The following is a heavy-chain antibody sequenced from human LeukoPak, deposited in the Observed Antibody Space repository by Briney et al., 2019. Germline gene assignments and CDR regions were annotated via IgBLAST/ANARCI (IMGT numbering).Heavy chain of an antibody. Sequence: GGSLRLSCAASGFTFNRYAMSWVRQAPGKGLEWVAVIAYDATNIYYADYVKGRFTISRVNSKATLFLQMNSLRPEDTAVYYCASTDSVAVTHSLDDWGQGTLVTVSA. J-gene: IGHJ4*02. V-gene: IGHV3-30-3*01. D-gene: IGHD2-21*02. CDR2: IAYDATNI. CDR1: GFTFNRYA. CDR3: ASTDSVAVTHSLDD.